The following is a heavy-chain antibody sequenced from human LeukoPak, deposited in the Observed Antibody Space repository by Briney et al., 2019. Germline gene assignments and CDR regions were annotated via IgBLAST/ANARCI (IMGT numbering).Heavy chain of an antibody. V-gene: IGHV4-39*01. CDR2: IYNGGGT. D-gene: IGHD5-18*01. CDR1: GGSISTSNYY. CDR3: ARYMSSTAQDY. Sequence: SETLSLTCTVSGGSISTSNYYWGWIRQAPGKGLEWIGSIYNGGGTHYNPSLKRRVTISIDTSKNQFSLNLSSVTAADTAVYYCARYMSSTAQDYWGQGTLVTVSS. J-gene: IGHJ4*02.